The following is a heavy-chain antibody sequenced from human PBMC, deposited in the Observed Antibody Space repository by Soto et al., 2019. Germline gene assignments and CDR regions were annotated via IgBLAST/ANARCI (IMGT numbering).Heavy chain of an antibody. CDR3: AHRSGASDSSGYYYFNWFDP. D-gene: IGHD3-22*01. CDR2: IYWDDDK. J-gene: IGHJ5*02. V-gene: IGHV2-5*02. Sequence: QITLKESGPTLVKPTQTLTLTCTFSGFSLSTSGVGVGWIRQPPGKALEWLALIYWDDDKRYSPSLKSRLTITKDTSKNQVVLTMTNMDPVDTATYYCAHRSGASDSSGYYYFNWFDPWGQGTLVTVSS. CDR1: GFSLSTSGVG.